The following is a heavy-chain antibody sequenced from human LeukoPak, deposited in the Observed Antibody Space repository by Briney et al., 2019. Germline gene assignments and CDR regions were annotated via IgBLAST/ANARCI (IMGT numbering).Heavy chain of an antibody. CDR2: IWYDEITK. CDR1: GFTFRSYG. Sequence: GGSLRLSCVASGFTFRSYGIHWVRQAPGKGLEWLAFIWYDEITKNYADSVKGRFTISRDNSKNTLSLQLSSLRGEDTAVYFCAKGPERATVGITNYYYHYMDVWGKGTTVTISS. D-gene: IGHD1-26*01. V-gene: IGHV3-30*02. J-gene: IGHJ6*03. CDR3: AKGPERATVGITNYYYHYMDV.